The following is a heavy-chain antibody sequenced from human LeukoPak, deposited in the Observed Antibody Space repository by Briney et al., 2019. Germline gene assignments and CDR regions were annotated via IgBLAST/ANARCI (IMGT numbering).Heavy chain of an antibody. CDR3: ARHPLLTWVVVVNNAFDI. D-gene: IGHD3-22*01. CDR2: IYTSGST. Sequence: PSETLSLTCTVSDGSISSYYWSWIRQPAGKGLEWIGRIYTSGSTNYNPSLKSRVTMSVDTSKNQFSLKLSSVTAADTAVYYCARHPLLTWVVVVNNAFDIWGQGTMVTVSS. CDR1: DGSISSYY. J-gene: IGHJ3*02. V-gene: IGHV4-4*07.